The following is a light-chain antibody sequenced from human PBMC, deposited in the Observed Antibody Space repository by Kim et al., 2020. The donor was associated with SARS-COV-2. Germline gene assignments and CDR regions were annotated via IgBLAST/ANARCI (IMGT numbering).Light chain of an antibody. CDR2: AAS. Sequence: DIQMTQSPSSLSASVGDRVTITCRASQGISNYLVWYQQRPGYVPKLLIYAASTLQSGVPSRFSGSGSGTEFTHTISSLQPEDVATYYCTNYNSAPLTVGGETKV. CDR3: TNYNSAPLT. CDR1: QGISNY. V-gene: IGKV1-27*01. J-gene: IGKJ4*01.